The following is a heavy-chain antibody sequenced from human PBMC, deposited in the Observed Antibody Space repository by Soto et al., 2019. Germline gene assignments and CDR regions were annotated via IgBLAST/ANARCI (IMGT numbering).Heavy chain of an antibody. CDR1: GYTFTGYY. CDR3: ARERDAYGYYYGSRNYGMDV. J-gene: IGHJ6*02. D-gene: IGHD3-10*01. CDR2: INPNSGGT. V-gene: IGHV1-2*04. Sequence: ASVKVSCKASGYTFTGYYMHWVRQAPGQGLEWMGWINPNSGGTNYAQKFQGWVTMTRDTSISTAYMELSRLRSDDTAVYYCARERDAYGYYYGSRNYGMDVWGQGTTVTVS.